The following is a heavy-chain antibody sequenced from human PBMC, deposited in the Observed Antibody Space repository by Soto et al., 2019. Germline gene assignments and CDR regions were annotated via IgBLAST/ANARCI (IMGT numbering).Heavy chain of an antibody. V-gene: IGHV1-2*04. Sequence: ASVKVSCKASGYTFTGYYMHWVRQAPGQGLEWMGWINPNSGGTNYAQKFQGWVTMTRDTSISTAYMELSRLRSDDTAVYYCARVVPARLSYGMDVWGQGTTVTVSS. J-gene: IGHJ6*01. CDR3: ARVVPARLSYGMDV. CDR2: INPNSGGT. CDR1: GYTFTGYY. D-gene: IGHD2-2*01.